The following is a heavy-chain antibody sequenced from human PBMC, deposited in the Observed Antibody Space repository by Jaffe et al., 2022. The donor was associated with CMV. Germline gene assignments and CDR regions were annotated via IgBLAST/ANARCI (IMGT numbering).Heavy chain of an antibody. CDR1: GYTFTGYY. Sequence: QVQLVQSGAEVKKPGASVKVSCKASGYTFTGYYMHWVRQAPGQGLEWMGWINPNSGGTNYAQKFQGWVTMTRDTSISTAYMELSRLRSDDTAVYYCARDRTRITIFGVVHSFNYYMDVWGKGTTVTVSS. D-gene: IGHD3-3*01. V-gene: IGHV1-2*04. J-gene: IGHJ6*03. CDR3: ARDRTRITIFGVVHSFNYYMDV. CDR2: INPNSGGT.